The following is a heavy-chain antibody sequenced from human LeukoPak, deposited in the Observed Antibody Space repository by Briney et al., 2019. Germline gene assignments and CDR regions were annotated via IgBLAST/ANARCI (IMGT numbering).Heavy chain of an antibody. Sequence: GGSLRLSCAASGFTFSSYSMNWVRQAPGKGLEWVSYISSSSKTIYYADSVKGRFTISRDNSKNTLYLQVNSLRADDTAVYYCAKDDGGNLPAAFDVWGQGTMVTVSS. J-gene: IGHJ3*01. CDR3: AKDDGGNLPAAFDV. CDR1: GFTFSSYS. D-gene: IGHD4-23*01. V-gene: IGHV3-48*01. CDR2: ISSSSKTI.